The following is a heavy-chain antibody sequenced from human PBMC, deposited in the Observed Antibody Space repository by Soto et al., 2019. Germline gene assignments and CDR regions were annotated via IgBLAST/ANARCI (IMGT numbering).Heavy chain of an antibody. CDR2: ISYDGRNK. D-gene: IGHD3-10*01. CDR1: GFTFSVYA. V-gene: IGHV3-30*03. Sequence: GGSLRLSCAASGFTFSVYAMRWVRQAPGKGLEWVAVISYDGRNKYYADSVKGRFSISRDDSKNTLYLQMNSLRAEDTAVYYCAREFGPTETWGRGTLVTVSS. J-gene: IGHJ5*02. CDR3: AREFGPTET.